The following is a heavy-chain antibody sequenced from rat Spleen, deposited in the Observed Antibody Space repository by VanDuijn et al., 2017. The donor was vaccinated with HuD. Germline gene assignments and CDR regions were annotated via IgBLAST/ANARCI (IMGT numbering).Heavy chain of an antibody. J-gene: IGHJ4*01. CDR1: GFTFSNYY. D-gene: IGHD1-2*01. Sequence: EVQLVESGGGLVQPGRSLKLSCAASGFTFSNYYMAWVRQAPTKGLEWVASISTGGGNTYYRDSVKGRFTISRDNAKNTQYLQMDSLRSEDTATYYCARITIAAYYYVMDAWGQGASVTVSS. CDR3: ARITIAAYYYVMDA. CDR2: ISTGGGNT. V-gene: IGHV5S13*01.